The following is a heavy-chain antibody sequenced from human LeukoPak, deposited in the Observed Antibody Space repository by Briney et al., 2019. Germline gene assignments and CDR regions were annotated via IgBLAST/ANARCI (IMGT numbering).Heavy chain of an antibody. CDR1: GFIFSLYA. CDR2: ISYDGDNK. J-gene: IGHJ4*02. V-gene: IGHV3-30-3*01. CDR3: VRGGESGRWLPVDY. D-gene: IGHD3-16*01. Sequence: GGSLRLSCAASGFIFSLYAVHWVRQAPGKGLEWVAVISYDGDNKYYADSVKGRFTISRDNFKNTVYLQMNSLRADDTAVYFCVRGGESGRWLPVDYWGQGTLVTVSS.